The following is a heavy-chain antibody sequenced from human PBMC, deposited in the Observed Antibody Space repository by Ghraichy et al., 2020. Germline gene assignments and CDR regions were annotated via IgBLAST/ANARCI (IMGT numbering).Heavy chain of an antibody. CDR2: FDPEDGET. CDR3: ATVGGLRYFDWLSAFDY. CDR1: GYTLTELS. J-gene: IGHJ4*02. V-gene: IGHV1-24*01. D-gene: IGHD3-9*01. Sequence: ASVKVSCKVSGYTLTELSMHWVRQAPGKGLEWMGGFDPEDGETIYAQKFQGRVTMTEDTSTDPAYMELSSLRSEDTAVYYCATVGGLRYFDWLSAFDYWGQGTRVTVSS.